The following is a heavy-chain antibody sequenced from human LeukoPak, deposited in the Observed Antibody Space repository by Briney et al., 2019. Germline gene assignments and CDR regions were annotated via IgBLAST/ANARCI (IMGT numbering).Heavy chain of an antibody. V-gene: IGHV4-39*07. D-gene: IGHD2-15*01. CDR1: GGSISSSCCF. CDR2: IYYSGST. Sequence: SETLSLTCAVSGGSISSSCCFWGWIRQPPGKGLEWIGTIYYSGSTFYNPSLKSRLTISVDTSKNQFSLKLSSVTAADTAVYYCAREGYCSGGGCPVNSWGQGTLVTVSS. J-gene: IGHJ4*02. CDR3: AREGYCSGGGCPVNS.